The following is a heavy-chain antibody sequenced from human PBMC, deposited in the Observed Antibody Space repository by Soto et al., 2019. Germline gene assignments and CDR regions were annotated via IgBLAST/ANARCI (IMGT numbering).Heavy chain of an antibody. J-gene: IGHJ5*02. CDR1: GFSISSGDYY. D-gene: IGHD2-15*01. CDR2: IYYSGGT. V-gene: IGHV4-30-4*01. Sequence: SETLSLTCTFSGFSISSGDYYWSWIRQPPGKGLEWIGYIYYSGGTYYNPSLKSRVTISVDTSKNQFSLKLSSVTAADTAVYYCARLVQLLQGRWFDPWGQGTLVTVS. CDR3: ARLVQLLQGRWFDP.